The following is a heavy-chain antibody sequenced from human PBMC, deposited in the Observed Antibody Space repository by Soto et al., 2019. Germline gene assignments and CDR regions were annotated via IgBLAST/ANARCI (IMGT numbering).Heavy chain of an antibody. D-gene: IGHD5-12*01. CDR2: IDPSDSYT. Sequence: GESLEISGNVSGYIFTSYWIRWGRQIPGKGLEWMGRIDPSDSYTNYSPSFQGHVTISADKSISTAYLQWSSLKASDTAMYYCAIEMATIREGTFDYWGQGTLVTVSS. V-gene: IGHV5-10-1*01. CDR1: GYIFTSYW. J-gene: IGHJ4*02. CDR3: AIEMATIREGTFDY.